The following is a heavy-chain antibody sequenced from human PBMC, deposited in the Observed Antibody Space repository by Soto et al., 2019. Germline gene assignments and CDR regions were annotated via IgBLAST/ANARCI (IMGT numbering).Heavy chain of an antibody. CDR1: GYTFTSYD. Sequence: QVQLVQSGAEMKKPGASVKVSCKASGYTFTSYDINWVRQATGQGLEWMGWMNPNSGNTGYAQKFQGRVTMTRNTSISTAYMEVSSLRSEDTAVYYCARKGGSRRANWFDPWGQGTLVTVSS. V-gene: IGHV1-8*01. D-gene: IGHD6-13*01. CDR3: ARKGGSRRANWFDP. J-gene: IGHJ5*02. CDR2: MNPNSGNT.